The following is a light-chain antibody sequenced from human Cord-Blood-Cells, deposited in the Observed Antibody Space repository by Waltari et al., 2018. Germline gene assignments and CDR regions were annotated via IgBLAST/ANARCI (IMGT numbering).Light chain of an antibody. V-gene: IGLV3-25*03. J-gene: IGLJ3*02. CDR1: ALPNQY. CDR2: KAS. Sequence: SYELTQPPSVSVSPGQTARITCPGDALPNQYAYWYQQKPGQAPVLVIYKASERPSGIPERFSGSSSGTTVTLTISGVQAEDEADYYCQSADSSGTYRVFGGGTKLTVL. CDR3: QSADSSGTYRV.